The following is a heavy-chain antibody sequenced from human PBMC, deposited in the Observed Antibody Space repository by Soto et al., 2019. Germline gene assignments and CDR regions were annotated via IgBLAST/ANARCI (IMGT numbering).Heavy chain of an antibody. D-gene: IGHD2-15*01. J-gene: IGHJ4*02. CDR3: AKDICGNCDVLDY. V-gene: IGHV3-30*18. CDR2: ISYVESNK. Sequence: GSLRLSCAASGFAFSSYGMHWVRQAPGKGLEWVAVISYVESNKYYGDSVKGRFTISRDNSQNTLFLQMNSLGPEDTAVYYCAKDICGNCDVLDYWGQGT. CDR1: GFAFSSYG.